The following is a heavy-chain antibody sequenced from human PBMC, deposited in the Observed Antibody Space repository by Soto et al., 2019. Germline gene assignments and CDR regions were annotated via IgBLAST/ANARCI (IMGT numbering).Heavy chain of an antibody. D-gene: IGHD6-13*01. CDR2: ISRNSGSI. V-gene: IGHV3-9*01. Sequence: EVQLVESGGGLVQPGRSLRLSCAASGFTFDDYAMHWVRQAPGKGLEWVSGISRNSGSIGYADSVKGRFTISRDNAKNSLYLQMNSLRAEDTALYYCAKDSSSWYEYFQHWGQGTLVTVSS. J-gene: IGHJ1*01. CDR1: GFTFDDYA. CDR3: AKDSSSWYEYFQH.